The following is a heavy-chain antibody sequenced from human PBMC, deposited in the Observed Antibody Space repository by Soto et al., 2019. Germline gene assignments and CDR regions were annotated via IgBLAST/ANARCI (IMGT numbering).Heavy chain of an antibody. D-gene: IGHD1-20*01. J-gene: IGHJ4*02. CDR3: ARDVAYKRHDY. CDR2: IKEDGSRT. Sequence: EVQLVESGGGLVQPGGSLRLSCAASGFSFDSFWMAWVRQAPGKGPEWLANIKEDGSRTYYLDSVKGRVTISRDNAKTAIFQQMNRLRVEETAVYYCARDVAYKRHDYWGLGTLVTVSS. V-gene: IGHV3-7*04. CDR1: GFSFDSFW.